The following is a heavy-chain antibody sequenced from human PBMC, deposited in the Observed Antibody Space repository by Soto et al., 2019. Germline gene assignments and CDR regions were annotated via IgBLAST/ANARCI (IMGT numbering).Heavy chain of an antibody. CDR1: GGSISSGGYY. J-gene: IGHJ4*02. V-gene: IGHV4-31*03. CDR2: IYYSGST. CDR3: ARDYYDSSGYYYFDY. Sequence: SESLSLTCTVSGGSISSGGYYWSWIRQHPGKGLEWIGYIYYSGSTYYNPSLKSRVTISVDTSKNQFSLKLSSVTAADTAVYYCARDYYDSSGYYYFDYWGQGTLVTVSS. D-gene: IGHD3-22*01.